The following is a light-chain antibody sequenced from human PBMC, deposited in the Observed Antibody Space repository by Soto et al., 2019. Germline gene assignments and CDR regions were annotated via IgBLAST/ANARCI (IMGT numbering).Light chain of an antibody. CDR2: DAS. Sequence: EVVMTQSPATLSVSPGERATLSCRASQSVSSNLAWYQQKPGQAPRLLIFDASNRATGIPARFSGSGSETDFTHTISSLEPEDFAVYYCQQRSNWPPLTFGGGTKVDIK. CDR1: QSVSSN. CDR3: QQRSNWPPLT. V-gene: IGKV3-11*01. J-gene: IGKJ4*01.